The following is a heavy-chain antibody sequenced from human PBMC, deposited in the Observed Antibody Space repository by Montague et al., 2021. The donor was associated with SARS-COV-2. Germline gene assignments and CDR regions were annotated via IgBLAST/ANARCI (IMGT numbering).Heavy chain of an antibody. CDR3: ARGSWHIVVVTAIRDGYYGMDV. V-gene: IGHV4-34*01. CDR2: INHSGRT. Sequence: SETLSLTCAVYGGSFSGYYWSWIRQPPGKGLEWIGEINHSGRTNXNPSLKSRVTISVDTSKNQFSLKLSSVTAADTAVYYCARGSWHIVVVTAIRDGYYGMDVWGQGTTVTVSS. CDR1: GGSFSGYY. J-gene: IGHJ6*02. D-gene: IGHD2-21*02.